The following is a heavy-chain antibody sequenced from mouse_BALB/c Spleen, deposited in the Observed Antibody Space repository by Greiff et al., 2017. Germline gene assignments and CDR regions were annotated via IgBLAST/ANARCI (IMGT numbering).Heavy chain of an antibody. Sequence: EVMLVESGGGLVQPGGSLRLSCATSGFTFTDYYMSWVRQPPGKALEWLGFIRNKANGYTTEYSASVKGRFTISRENSQSILYLQMNTLRAEDSATYYCARDGVDYWGQGTTLTVSS. CDR2: IRNKANGYTT. CDR1: GFTFTDYY. CDR3: ARDGVDY. V-gene: IGHV7-3*02. J-gene: IGHJ2*01.